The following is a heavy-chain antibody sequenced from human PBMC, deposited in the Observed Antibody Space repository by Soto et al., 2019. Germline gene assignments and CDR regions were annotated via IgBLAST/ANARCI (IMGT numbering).Heavy chain of an antibody. CDR3: ARVESSSPYYYYMDV. J-gene: IGHJ6*03. V-gene: IGHV4-31*03. CDR2: IYYSGST. D-gene: IGHD6-6*01. Sequence: SETLSLTCTVSGGSISSGGYYWSWIRQHPGKGLEWIGYIYYSGSTYYNPSLKSRVTISVDTSKNQFSLKLSSVTAADTAVYYCARVESSSPYYYYMDVWGKGTTVTVSS. CDR1: GGSISSGGYY.